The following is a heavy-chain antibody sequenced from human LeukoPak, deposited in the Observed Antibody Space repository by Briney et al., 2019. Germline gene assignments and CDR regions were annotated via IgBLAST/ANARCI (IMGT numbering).Heavy chain of an antibody. CDR3: ARDRLGRVVPAAHWYFDL. CDR2: IYTSGNT. Sequence: SETLSLTCTVSGDSISSGNSYWSWIRQPAGQGLEWIGRIYTSGNTNYNPSLKSRVTISVDTSRNQFSLKLSSVTAADTAVYYCARDRLGRVVPAAHWYFDLWGRGTLVTVSS. J-gene: IGHJ2*01. V-gene: IGHV4-61*02. D-gene: IGHD2-2*01. CDR1: GDSISSGNSY.